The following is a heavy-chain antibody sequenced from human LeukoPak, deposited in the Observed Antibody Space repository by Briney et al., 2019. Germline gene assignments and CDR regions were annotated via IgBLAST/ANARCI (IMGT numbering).Heavy chain of an antibody. CDR3: ARALTMVREGPGAFDI. V-gene: IGHV3-47*02. Sequence: PGGSLRLSCAASGFAFSSYVLHWVRRAPGKGPEWVSAIGTGGDTYYADSVMGRFTISRDNAKKSLYLQMNSLIAEDMAVYYCARALTMVREGPGAFDIWGQGTMVTVSS. D-gene: IGHD3-10*01. CDR1: GFAFSSYV. CDR2: IGTGGDT. J-gene: IGHJ3*02.